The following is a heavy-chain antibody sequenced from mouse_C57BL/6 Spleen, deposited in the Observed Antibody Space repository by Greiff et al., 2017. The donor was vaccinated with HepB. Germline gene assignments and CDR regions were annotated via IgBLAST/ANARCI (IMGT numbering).Heavy chain of an antibody. J-gene: IGHJ4*01. D-gene: IGHD2-10*01. CDR2: ISYDGSN. Sequence: EVKLMESGPGLVKPSQSLSLTCSVTGYSITSGYYWNWIRQFPGNKLEWMGYISYDGSNNYNPSLKNRISITRDTSKNQFFLKLNSVTTEDTATYYCARAFLLDDAMDYWGQGTSVTVSS. V-gene: IGHV3-6*01. CDR1: GYSITSGYY. CDR3: ARAFLLDDAMDY.